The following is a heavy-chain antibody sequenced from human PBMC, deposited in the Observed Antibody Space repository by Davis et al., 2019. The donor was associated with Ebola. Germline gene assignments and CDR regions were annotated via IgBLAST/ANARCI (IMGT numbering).Heavy chain of an antibody. Sequence: GESLKLSCAASGFTFSSYAMSWVRQAPGKGLEWVSGINWNGGSTGYADSVKGRFTISRDNAKNSLYLQMNSLRAEDTALYYCARVPDGSGCAIDYWGQGTLVTVSS. CDR1: GFTFSSYA. J-gene: IGHJ4*02. D-gene: IGHD6-19*01. CDR2: INWNGGST. CDR3: ARVPDGSGCAIDY. V-gene: IGHV3-20*04.